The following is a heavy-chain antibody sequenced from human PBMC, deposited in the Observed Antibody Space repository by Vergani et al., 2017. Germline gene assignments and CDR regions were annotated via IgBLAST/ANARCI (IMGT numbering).Heavy chain of an antibody. J-gene: IGHJ5*02. V-gene: IGHV3-48*01. CDR3: ARGTPGYQGGDRRFDP. D-gene: IGHD5-12*01. CDR1: GFTFSDHY. CDR2: ISSSSTTI. Sequence: EVQLVESGGGLVQPGGSLRLSCAASGFTFSDHYMSWVRQAPGKGLEWISFISSSSTTISYADSVKGRFTISRDNGEYSLYLQMNSLRAEDTAVYFCARGTPGYQGGDRRFDPWGQGTLVTVSS.